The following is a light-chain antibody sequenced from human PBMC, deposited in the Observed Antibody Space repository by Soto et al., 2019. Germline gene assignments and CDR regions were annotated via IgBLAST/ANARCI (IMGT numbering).Light chain of an antibody. V-gene: IGKV1-33*01. CDR2: DAS. CDR3: QQYSHLIT. Sequence: DIHMTQSPSSLSASVGYRFTITCQASQDISNYLNWYQQKLGKAPKLLIYDASNLETGVPSRLSGSGSGTDFTFTISSLHPEDIATYYCQQYSHLITFGQGTRLEIK. CDR1: QDISNY. J-gene: IGKJ5*01.